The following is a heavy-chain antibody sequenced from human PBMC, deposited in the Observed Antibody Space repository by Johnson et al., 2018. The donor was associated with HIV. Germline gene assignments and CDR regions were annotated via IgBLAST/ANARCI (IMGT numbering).Heavy chain of an antibody. CDR1: GLIFSRSW. Sequence: VQLVESGGGLVQPGGSLRLSCAASGLIFSRSWIHWVRQAPGKGLVWVSRSNSDGSSTNYADSVKGRFTISRDKANNTLHLQMNSLRAEDTAVYYCARDGTTGPSGDAFDIWGQGTMVTVSS. J-gene: IGHJ3*02. CDR2: SNSDGSST. D-gene: IGHD4-17*01. V-gene: IGHV3-74*01. CDR3: ARDGTTGPSGDAFDI.